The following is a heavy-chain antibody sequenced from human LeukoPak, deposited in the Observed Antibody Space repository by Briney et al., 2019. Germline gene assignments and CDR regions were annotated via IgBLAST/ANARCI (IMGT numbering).Heavy chain of an antibody. CDR1: GGSITSGSYY. CDR2: IYSSGST. D-gene: IGHD1-26*01. J-gene: IGHJ4*02. CDR3: ARGRLGDSFDY. V-gene: IGHV4-61*02. Sequence: SETLSLTCIVSGGSITSGSYYWNWIRQPAGKGLEWIGRIYSSGSTNYNPSLKSRVTISVDKSKNQFSLNLNSVTAADTAVYYCARGRLGDSFDYWGQGILVTVSS.